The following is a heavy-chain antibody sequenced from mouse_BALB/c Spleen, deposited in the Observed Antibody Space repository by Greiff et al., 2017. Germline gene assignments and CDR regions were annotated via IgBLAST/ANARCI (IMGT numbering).Heavy chain of an antibody. J-gene: IGHJ1*01. D-gene: IGHD1-1*01. CDR1: GFTFSDYY. V-gene: IGHV5-4*02. CDR3: ARGSYYGSSYVRYFDV. CDR2: ISDGGSYT. Sequence: VKLVESGGGLVKPGGSLKLSCAASGFTFSDYYMYWVRQTPEKRLEWVATISDGGSYTYYPDSVKGRFTISRDNAKNNLYLQMSSLKSEDTAMYYCARGSYYGSSYVRYFDVWGAGTTVTVSS.